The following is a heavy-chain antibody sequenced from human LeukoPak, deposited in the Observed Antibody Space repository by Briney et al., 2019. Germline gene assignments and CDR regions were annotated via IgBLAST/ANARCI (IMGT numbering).Heavy chain of an antibody. CDR1: GYTFTSYD. J-gene: IGHJ6*02. CDR3: ARGTYYDILTGYYKEGHYYYGMDV. D-gene: IGHD3-9*01. V-gene: IGHV1-8*01. CDR2: MNPNSGNT. Sequence: GASVKVSCKASGYTFTSYDINWVRQATGQGLEWMGWMNPNSGNTGYAQKFQGRVTMTRNSSISTAYMELSSLRSEDTAVYYCARGTYYDILTGYYKEGHYYYGMDVWGQGTTVTVS.